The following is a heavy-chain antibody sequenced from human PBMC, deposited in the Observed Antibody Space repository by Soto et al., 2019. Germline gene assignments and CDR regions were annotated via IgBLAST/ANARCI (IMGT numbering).Heavy chain of an antibody. CDR1: GYTFTSYD. V-gene: IGHV1-8*01. J-gene: IGHJ4*02. CDR3: ARANGYSYGLDY. CDR2: MNPNSGNT. D-gene: IGHD5-18*01. Sequence: QVQLVQSGAEVKKPGASVKVSCKASGYTFTSYDINWVRQATGQGLEWMGWMNPNSGNTGYAQKFQGRVTMTRNTSRRTAYMELSSLRSEDTAVYYCARANGYSYGLDYWGQGTLVTVSS.